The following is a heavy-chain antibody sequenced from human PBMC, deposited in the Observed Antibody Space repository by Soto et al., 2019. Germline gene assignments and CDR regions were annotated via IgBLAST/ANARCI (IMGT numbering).Heavy chain of an antibody. CDR2: ISYDGSNK. D-gene: IGHD3-10*01. Sequence: PGGSLRLSCAASGFTFSSYAMHWVRQAPGKGLEWVAVISYDGSNKYYADSVKGRFTISRDNSKNTLYLQMNSLRAEDTAVYYCARDLRVRGVPGYGMDVWGQGTTVTVSS. CDR1: GFTFSSYA. J-gene: IGHJ6*02. V-gene: IGHV3-30-3*01. CDR3: ARDLRVRGVPGYGMDV.